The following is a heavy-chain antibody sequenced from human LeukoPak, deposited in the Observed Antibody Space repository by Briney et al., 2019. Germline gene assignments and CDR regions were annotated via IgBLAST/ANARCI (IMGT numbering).Heavy chain of an antibody. Sequence: ASVKVSCKASAYTFTNFGITWVRQAPGQGLEWVGWISVYSGNTNYAQKLQGRVTMTTDTSTSTAYMELRSLRSDDTALYYCAGTFDGSAYYYGDFWGQGTLVTVSS. D-gene: IGHD3-22*01. CDR3: AGTFDGSAYYYGDF. CDR2: ISVYSGNT. J-gene: IGHJ4*02. V-gene: IGHV1-18*01. CDR1: AYTFTNFG.